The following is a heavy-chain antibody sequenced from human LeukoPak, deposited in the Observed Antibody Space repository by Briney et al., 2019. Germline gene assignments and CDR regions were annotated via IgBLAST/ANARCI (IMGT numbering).Heavy chain of an antibody. Sequence: PSETLSLTCTVSGGSISRHYWSWIRQPPGKGLEWIGYVFYTGSTNYNPSLKSRVTISLDTSKNQFSLKLNSVTAADTAVYYCARVGSSSSRPNDYWGQGTLVTVSS. CDR1: GGSISRHY. D-gene: IGHD6-6*01. J-gene: IGHJ4*02. V-gene: IGHV4-59*11. CDR3: ARVGSSSSRPNDY. CDR2: VFYTGST.